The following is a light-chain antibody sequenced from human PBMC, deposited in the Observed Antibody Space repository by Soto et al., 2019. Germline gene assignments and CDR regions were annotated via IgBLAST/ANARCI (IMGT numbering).Light chain of an antibody. J-gene: IGKJ1*01. V-gene: IGKV3-20*01. CDR3: QQYGSSPT. CDR2: GAS. Sequence: EIVLTQSPGTLSLSPGERATLSCRASQSASSSYLAWYQQKPGQAPMLLIYGASSRATGIPHGFSGSGSGTDFTLTISRLEPKDFAVYYCQQYGSSPTFGQGTKVDIK. CDR1: QSASSSY.